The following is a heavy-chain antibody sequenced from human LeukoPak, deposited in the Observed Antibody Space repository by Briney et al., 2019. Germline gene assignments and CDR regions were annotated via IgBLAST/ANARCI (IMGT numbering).Heavy chain of an antibody. CDR1: GGSISSYY. D-gene: IGHD2-15*01. CDR3: ASGGRPHYFDY. Sequence: SETLSLTCTVSGGSISSYYWSWIRQPPGKGLEWIGYIYYSGSTNYNPSLKSRVTISVDTSKNQFSLKLSSVTAADTAVYYCASGGRPHYFDYWGQGTLVTVSS. J-gene: IGHJ4*02. CDR2: IYYSGST. V-gene: IGHV4-59*01.